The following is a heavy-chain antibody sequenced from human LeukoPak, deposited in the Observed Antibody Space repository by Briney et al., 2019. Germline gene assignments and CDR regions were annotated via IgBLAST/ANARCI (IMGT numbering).Heavy chain of an antibody. Sequence: GGSLRLSCGASGFTFYDYAMHWVRQAPGKGLEWVAVISYDGSNKYYADSVKGRFTISRDNSKNTLYLQMNSLRAEDTAVYYCARGPYWGQGTLVTVSS. CDR3: ARGPY. CDR1: GFTFYDYA. V-gene: IGHV3-30-3*01. CDR2: ISYDGSNK. J-gene: IGHJ4*02.